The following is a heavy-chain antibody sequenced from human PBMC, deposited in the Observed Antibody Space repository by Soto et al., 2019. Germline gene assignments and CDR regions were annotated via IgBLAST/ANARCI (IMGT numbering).Heavy chain of an antibody. V-gene: IGHV3-11*01. CDR2: ISSSGSST. D-gene: IGHD6-6*01. CDR3: ARAAAARHAAWY. CDR1: GFTFGDYY. J-gene: IGHJ4*02. Sequence: TGGSLRLSCAASGFTFGDYYMSWIRQAPGKGLEWVSYISSSGSSTYYVDSVRGRFTISRDNAKNSLYLQMDSLGAEDTAVYYCARAAAARHAAWYWGQGTLVTVSS.